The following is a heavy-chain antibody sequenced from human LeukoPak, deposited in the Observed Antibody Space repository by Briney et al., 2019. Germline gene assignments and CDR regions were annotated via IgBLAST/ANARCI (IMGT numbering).Heavy chain of an antibody. CDR2: INHSGST. Sequence: SETLSLTCAVYGGSFSGYYWSWIRQPPGKGLEWIGEINHSGSTNYNPSLKSRVTISVDTSKNQFSLKLSSVTATDTAVYYCARGVYYDSSGYFDYWGQGTLVTVSS. CDR3: ARGVYYDSSGYFDY. V-gene: IGHV4-34*01. D-gene: IGHD3-22*01. CDR1: GGSFSGYY. J-gene: IGHJ4*02.